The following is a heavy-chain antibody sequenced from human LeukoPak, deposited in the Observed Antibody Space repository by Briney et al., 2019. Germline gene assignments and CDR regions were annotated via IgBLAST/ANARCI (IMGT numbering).Heavy chain of an antibody. CDR3: ARAPPRVLLWFGELLPRPYYMDV. D-gene: IGHD3-10*01. V-gene: IGHV4-38-2*02. J-gene: IGHJ6*03. CDR1: GYSISSGCY. Sequence: PSETLSLTCTVSGYSISSGCYWGWIRQPPGKGLEWIGSIYHSGSTYYNPSLKSRVTISVDTSKNQFSLKLSSVTAADTAVYYCARAPPRVLLWFGELLPRPYYMDVWGKGTTVTVSS. CDR2: IYHSGST.